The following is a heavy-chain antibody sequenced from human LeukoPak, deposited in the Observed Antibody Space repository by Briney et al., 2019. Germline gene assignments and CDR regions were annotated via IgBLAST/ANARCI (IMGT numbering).Heavy chain of an antibody. Sequence: PSETPSLTCTVSGGSISSGDYYWSWIRQPPGKGLEWIAYMYYSGSTYYNPSLKSRVTMSADTSKNQLSLKLSSVTAADTAVYYCARPYYYDSRVDPWGQGILVTVSS. CDR3: ARPYYYDSRVDP. J-gene: IGHJ5*02. V-gene: IGHV4-30-4*01. CDR2: MYYSGST. CDR1: GGSISSGDYY. D-gene: IGHD3-22*01.